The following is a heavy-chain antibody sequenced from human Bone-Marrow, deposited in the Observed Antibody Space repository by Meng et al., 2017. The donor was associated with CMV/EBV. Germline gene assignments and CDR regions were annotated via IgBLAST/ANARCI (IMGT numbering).Heavy chain of an antibody. Sequence: GGSLRLSCAASGFTFSSYAMSWVRQAPGKGLEWVSTISASGGSTYYADSVKGRFTISRDNSKNTLYLQMNSLRAEDTAVYYCASNSGRLSRFDPWGQGPLVTVSS. CDR3: ASNSGRLSRFDP. CDR1: GFTFSSYA. CDR2: ISASGGST. D-gene: IGHD6-19*01. J-gene: IGHJ5*02. V-gene: IGHV3-23*01.